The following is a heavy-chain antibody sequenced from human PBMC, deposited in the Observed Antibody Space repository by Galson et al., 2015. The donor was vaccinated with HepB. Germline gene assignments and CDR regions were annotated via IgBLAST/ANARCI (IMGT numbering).Heavy chain of an antibody. D-gene: IGHD2-21*01. Sequence: SLRLSCAASGFTFSSYGMHWVRQAPGKGLEWVAVIWYDGSNKYYADSVKGRFTISRDNSKNTLYLQMNSLRAEDTAVYYCARAPPSYCGGDCYPDAFDIGGQGTMVTVSS. CDR3: ARAPPSYCGGDCYPDAFDI. CDR2: IWYDGSNK. V-gene: IGHV3-33*01. CDR1: GFTFSSYG. J-gene: IGHJ3*02.